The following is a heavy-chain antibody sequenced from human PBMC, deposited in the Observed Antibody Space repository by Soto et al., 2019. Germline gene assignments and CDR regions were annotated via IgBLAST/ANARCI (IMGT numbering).Heavy chain of an antibody. CDR1: RGSISSGGFY. J-gene: IGHJ4*02. V-gene: IGHV4-31*03. CDR3: AIAGRPSGYSLDE. D-gene: IGHD3-22*01. Sequence: QVQLQESGPGLVKPSETLSLTCTVSRGSISSGGFYWRWIRQSPWKGLEWIGFIYANGNSYYNPSLKSRANISLDTSKNKFALKISSVTVGATAGYYCAIAGRPSGYSLDEWCQGTPVTGS. CDR2: IYANGNS.